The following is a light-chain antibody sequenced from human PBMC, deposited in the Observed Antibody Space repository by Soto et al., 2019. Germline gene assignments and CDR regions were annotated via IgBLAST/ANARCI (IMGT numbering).Light chain of an antibody. Sequence: QSALTQPASVSGSPGQSITISCTGSSSDVGNYNLVSWYQQHPGKAPKLRIYEDTKWPSGVSNRFSGSKSGNTAYLTISGLQAENEADYYCWSYAVGRTYVFGTGTKVTVL. CDR2: EDT. J-gene: IGLJ1*01. CDR1: SSDVGNYNL. CDR3: WSYAVGRTYV. V-gene: IGLV2-23*01.